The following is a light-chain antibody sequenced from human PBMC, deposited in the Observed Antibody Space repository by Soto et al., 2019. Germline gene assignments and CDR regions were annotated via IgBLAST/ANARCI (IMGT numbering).Light chain of an antibody. CDR1: TGAVSVGQY. Sequence: QTVVTQEPSLTVSPGGTVTLTCGSTTGAVSVGQYPFWFQQKPGQAPRSLIYDTNNRHSWTPARFSGSVLGDKAALTLSGAQPEDEADYYCVLSLYGAMVFGGGTKVTVL. CDR3: VLSLYGAMV. J-gene: IGLJ2*01. CDR2: DTN. V-gene: IGLV7-46*01.